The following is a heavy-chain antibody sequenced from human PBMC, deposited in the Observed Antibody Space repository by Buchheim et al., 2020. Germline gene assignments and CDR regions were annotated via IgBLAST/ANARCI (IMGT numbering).Heavy chain of an antibody. CDR1: GYTFTSYY. J-gene: IGHJ6*03. V-gene: IGHV1-46*01. CDR2: INPSGGSS. CDR3: ARDRGDDFWSGWFDYYYYYMDV. Sequence: QVQLVQSGAEVKKPGASVKVSCKASGYTFTSYYMHWVRQAPGQGLEWMGIINPSGGSSSYAQKFQGRVTMTRDTPTSTVYMELSSLRSEDTAVYYCARDRGDDFWSGWFDYYYYYMDVWGKGTT. D-gene: IGHD3-3*01.